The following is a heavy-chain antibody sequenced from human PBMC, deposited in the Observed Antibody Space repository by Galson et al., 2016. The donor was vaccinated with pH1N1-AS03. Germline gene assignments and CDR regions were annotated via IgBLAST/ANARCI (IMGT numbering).Heavy chain of an antibody. V-gene: IGHV4-31*03. D-gene: IGHD1-1*01. CDR2: IYHSGST. CDR3: VMDTTTWMRFDY. Sequence: TLSLTCTVSGGSISSGVYYWNWIRQHPGKGLEWIGYIYHSGSTYYNPSLKSRVTISVDTSENQFSLDLNSVTAADTALYYCVMDTTTWMRFDYWGQGVLVIVSS. J-gene: IGHJ4*02. CDR1: GGSISSGVYY.